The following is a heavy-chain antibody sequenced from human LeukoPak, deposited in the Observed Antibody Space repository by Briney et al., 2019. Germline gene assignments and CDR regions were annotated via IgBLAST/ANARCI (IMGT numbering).Heavy chain of an antibody. CDR2: VIHVLGVV. CDR1: GGTFSTSS. J-gene: IGHJ3*02. Sequence: ASVKVSCKASGGTFSTSSISWVRQAPGQGLEWMGRVIHVLGVVNYARKFQGRVTITADISTSTAYMELNSLRYEDTAVYYCAKDREMATGGFDIWGQGTMVTVYS. CDR3: AKDREMATGGFDI. V-gene: IGHV1-69*04. D-gene: IGHD5-24*01.